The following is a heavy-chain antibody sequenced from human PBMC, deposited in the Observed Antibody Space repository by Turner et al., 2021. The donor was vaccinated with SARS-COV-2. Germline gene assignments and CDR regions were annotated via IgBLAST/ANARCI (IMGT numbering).Heavy chain of an antibody. Sequence: EVQLVESGGGLVQPGGSLSLSCAASGFTFSSYWMPWVRQAPGKGRVWVSRINSDGSSTSYADSVKGRFTISRDNAKNTLYLQMNSLRAEDTAVYYCARDHIGVYYAMDVWGQGTTVTVSS. D-gene: IGHD3-10*01. CDR3: ARDHIGVYYAMDV. CDR2: INSDGSST. J-gene: IGHJ6*02. CDR1: GFTFSSYW. V-gene: IGHV3-74*01.